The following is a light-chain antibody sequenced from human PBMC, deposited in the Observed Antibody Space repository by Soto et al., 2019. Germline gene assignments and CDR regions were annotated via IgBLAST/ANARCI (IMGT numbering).Light chain of an antibody. J-gene: IGLJ1*01. CDR1: RKDVGNYNL. Sequence: QSALNQPASGSGVPVQSITISCTGTRKDVGNYNLVSWYQQHPGKAPKLVIYEASKRPSGVSNRFSASKSGNTASLTISGLQAEDEADSYCCSYAGSTTFYVFGTGTKVTV. V-gene: IGLV2-23*01. CDR3: CSYAGSTTFYV. CDR2: EAS.